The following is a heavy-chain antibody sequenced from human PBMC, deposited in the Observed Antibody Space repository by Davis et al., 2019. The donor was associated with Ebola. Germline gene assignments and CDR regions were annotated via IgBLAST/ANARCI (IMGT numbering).Heavy chain of an antibody. CDR3: WCSHDAFDI. Sequence: PGGSLRLSCAASGFTFSTYWMTWVRQAPGKGLEWVAHIKQDGSEKNYVDSVKGRFTISRDNSKSSLYLQMNSLRADDTAVYYSWCSHDAFDIWGQGTMVTVSS. CDR1: GFTFSTYW. J-gene: IGHJ3*02. CDR2: IKQDGSEK. D-gene: IGHD4/OR15-4a*01. V-gene: IGHV3-7*01.